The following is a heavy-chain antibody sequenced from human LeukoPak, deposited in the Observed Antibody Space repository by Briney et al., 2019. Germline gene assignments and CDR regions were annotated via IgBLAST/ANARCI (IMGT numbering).Heavy chain of an antibody. J-gene: IGHJ4*02. V-gene: IGHV1-2*02. CDR3: ARDLDIVVVTARSGFDY. Sequence: RASVKVSCKASGYTFTGYYMHWVRQAPGQGLEWMGWINPNSGGTNYAQEFQGRVTMTRDTSISTAYMELSRLRSDDTAVYYCARDLDIVVVTARSGFDYWGQGTLVTVSS. CDR1: GYTFTGYY. CDR2: INPNSGGT. D-gene: IGHD2-21*02.